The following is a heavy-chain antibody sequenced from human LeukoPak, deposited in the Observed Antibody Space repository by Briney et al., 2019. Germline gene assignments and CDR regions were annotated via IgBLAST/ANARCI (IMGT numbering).Heavy chain of an antibody. V-gene: IGHV3-9*01. CDR1: GFIFNNYA. CDR3: AKDNRRHYTSGPNPDSLH. J-gene: IGHJ4*02. D-gene: IGHD6-19*01. Sequence: GGSLRLSCAGSGFIFNNYAMHWVRQPPGKGLEWVSGISWNSGSIDYADSVKGRFTISRDSAKNSLYLQMNSLRVEDTAFYYCAKDNRRHYTSGPNPDSLHWGQGALVTVSS. CDR2: ISWNSGSI.